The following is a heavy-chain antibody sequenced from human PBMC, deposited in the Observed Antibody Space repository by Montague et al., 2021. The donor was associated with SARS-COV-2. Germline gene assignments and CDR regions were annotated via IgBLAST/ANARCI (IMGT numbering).Heavy chain of an antibody. CDR2: INHSGST. D-gene: IGHD5-24*01. V-gene: IGHV4-34*01. J-gene: IGHJ4*02. CDR1: GGSFSGYY. CDR3: ARVFPRWLQFDPYFDY. Sequence: SETLSLICAVYGGSFSGYYWSWIRQPPGKGLEWIGEINHSGSTNYNPSLKSRVTISVDASKNQFSLKLSSVTAADTAVYYCARVFPRWLQFDPYFDYWGQGTQVTVSS.